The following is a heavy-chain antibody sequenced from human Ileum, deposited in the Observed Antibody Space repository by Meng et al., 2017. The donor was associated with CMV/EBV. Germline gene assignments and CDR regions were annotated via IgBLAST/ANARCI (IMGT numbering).Heavy chain of an antibody. CDR2: INPNSGGT. Sequence: ASVKVSCKASGYTFTGYYMHWVRQAPGQGLEWMGWINPNSGGTNYAQKFQGRVTMTRDTSISTAYMELSRLRSDDTAVYYCARGYCSSTSCYNDAFDIWGQGTMVTVS. CDR1: GYTFTGYY. J-gene: IGHJ3*02. CDR3: ARGYCSSTSCYNDAFDI. D-gene: IGHD2-2*01. V-gene: IGHV1-2*02.